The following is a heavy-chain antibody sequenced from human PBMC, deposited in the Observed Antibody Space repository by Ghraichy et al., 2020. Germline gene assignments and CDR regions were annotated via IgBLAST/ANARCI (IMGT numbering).Heavy chain of an antibody. V-gene: IGHV4-59*01. CDR1: GGSICSYY. J-gene: IGHJ4*02. CDR2: IYYSGST. CDR3: ARDPEVGGFDY. D-gene: IGHD1-26*01. Sequence: SETLSLTCTVSGGSICSYYWSWIRQPPGKGLEWIAYIYYSGSTNYNPSLKSRVTISVDTSKNQFSLKLSSVTAADTAVYYCARDPEVGGFDYWGQGTLVTVSS.